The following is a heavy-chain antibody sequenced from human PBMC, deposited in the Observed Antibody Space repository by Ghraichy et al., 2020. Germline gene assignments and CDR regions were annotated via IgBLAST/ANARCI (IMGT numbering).Heavy chain of an antibody. V-gene: IGHV3-72*01. D-gene: IGHD6-13*01. J-gene: IGHJ5*02. Sequence: GESLNISCAASGFTFSDHYMDWVRQAPGKGLEWVGRITQKVNSYTTEYAASVKGRFTISRDDSKNSLYLQMNSLKPEDTAVYYCARASSSSWYWFDPWGQGTLVTVSS. CDR2: ITQKVNSYTT. CDR1: GFTFSDHY. CDR3: ARASSSSWYWFDP.